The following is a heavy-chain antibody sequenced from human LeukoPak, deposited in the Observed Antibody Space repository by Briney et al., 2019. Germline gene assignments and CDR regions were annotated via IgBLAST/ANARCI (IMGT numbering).Heavy chain of an antibody. Sequence: PGRSLRLSCAASGFTFNIYGMHWVRQAPGKGLEWVAVVSYDGSNKFYSDSVKGRFTISRDNSNNTLYLQMNSLRAEDTAVYYCARDSGDSSDYYYEGNAFDIWGQGTMVTVSS. CDR1: GFTFNIYG. CDR3: ARDSGDSSDYYYEGNAFDI. J-gene: IGHJ3*02. D-gene: IGHD3-22*01. CDR2: VSYDGSNK. V-gene: IGHV3-30*03.